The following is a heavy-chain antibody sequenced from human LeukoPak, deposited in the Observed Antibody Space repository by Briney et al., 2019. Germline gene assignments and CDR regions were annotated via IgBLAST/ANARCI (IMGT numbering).Heavy chain of an antibody. CDR3: AKDYDSSGYYYDY. CDR2: ISGSGGST. Sequence: GGSLRLSCAASGFTVSTNYMSWVSQAPGKGLEWVSSISGSGGSTYYADSVKGRFTISRDNSKNTLYLQMNSLRAEDTAVYFCAKDYDSSGYYYDYWGQGTLVTVSS. V-gene: IGHV3-23*01. J-gene: IGHJ4*02. CDR1: GFTVSTNY. D-gene: IGHD3-22*01.